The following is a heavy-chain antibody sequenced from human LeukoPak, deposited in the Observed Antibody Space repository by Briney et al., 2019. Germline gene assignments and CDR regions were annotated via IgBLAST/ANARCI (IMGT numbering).Heavy chain of an antibody. CDR3: ARAVSGRFDY. V-gene: IGHV4-59*08. Sequence: SETLSLTCTVSGGSMSPYHWGWIRQPPGKGLEWTGYTYYSGSTNYNPSLKSRVTISVDASKNQFSLKLSSVTAADTAIYYCARAVSGRFDYWGQGTLVTVSS. D-gene: IGHD6-19*01. CDR1: GGSMSPYH. J-gene: IGHJ4*02. CDR2: TYYSGST.